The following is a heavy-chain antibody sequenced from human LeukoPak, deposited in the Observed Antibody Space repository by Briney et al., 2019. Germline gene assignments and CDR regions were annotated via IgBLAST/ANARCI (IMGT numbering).Heavy chain of an antibody. J-gene: IGHJ4*02. CDR1: GFGLSDTS. CDR3: APTGTTGFGYFDY. V-gene: IGHV3-30*02. Sequence: GGSLRVSCRASGFGLSDTSVTWVRQAPGKGLEWVAFIQYDGGNEYYADSVKGRFTISRDNSKNTLYLQMNSLRAEDTAVYYCAPTGTTGFGYFDYWGQGTLVTVSS. D-gene: IGHD1-1*01. CDR2: IQYDGGNE.